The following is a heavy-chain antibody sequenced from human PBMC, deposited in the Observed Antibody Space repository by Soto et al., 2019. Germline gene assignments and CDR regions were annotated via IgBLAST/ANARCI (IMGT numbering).Heavy chain of an antibody. D-gene: IGHD3-22*01. CDR2: ISSSSSTI. Sequence: PGGSLRLSCAASGFTFSSYSMNWVRQAPGKELEWVSYISSSSSTIYYADSVKGRFTISRDNAKNSLYLQMNSLRAEDTAVYYCARDYYDSSGFSPPFDYGGKGTRFTVSS. CDR3: ARDYYDSSGFSPPFDY. CDR1: GFTFSSYS. J-gene: IGHJ4*02. V-gene: IGHV3-48*01.